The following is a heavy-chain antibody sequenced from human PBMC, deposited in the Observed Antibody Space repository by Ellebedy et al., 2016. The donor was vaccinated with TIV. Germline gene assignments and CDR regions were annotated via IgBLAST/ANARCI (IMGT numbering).Heavy chain of an antibody. CDR2: IYHTGTA. Sequence: MPSETLSLTCVVSGDSITRSSWWSWIRHPPGKGLEWMGEIYHTGTANYNPSLKSRLTMSVDTSNNQFSLRLTSVTAADTALYYCAREMATNGFDYWGQGILVTVSS. CDR1: GDSITRSSW. J-gene: IGHJ4*02. CDR3: AREMATNGFDY. D-gene: IGHD5-24*01. V-gene: IGHV4/OR15-8*01.